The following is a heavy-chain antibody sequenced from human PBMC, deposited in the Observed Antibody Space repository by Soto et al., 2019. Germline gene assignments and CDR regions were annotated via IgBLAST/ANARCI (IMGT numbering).Heavy chain of an antibody. CDR2: VFSSVSA. CDR1: GVSVSSYT. CDR3: PRDGMTTGDT. D-gene: IGHD2-21*02. Sequence: SETLSLTCLVSGVSVSSYTWSWVRQPANKGLEWIGRVFSSVSATYSPSLKSRVRISMDTPENRISLKLDSVTAADAGVYYCPRDGMTTGDTWGPGTLVTVSS. J-gene: IGHJ4*02. V-gene: IGHV4-4*07.